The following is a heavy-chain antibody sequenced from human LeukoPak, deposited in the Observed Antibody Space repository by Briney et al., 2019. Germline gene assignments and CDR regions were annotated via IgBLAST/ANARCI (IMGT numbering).Heavy chain of an antibody. CDR1: GYTFTSYG. CDR3: AASRGRYCSGGSCYSVAEYFQH. Sequence: AASVKVSCKASGYTFTSYGISWVRQAPGQGLEWMGWISAYNGNTNYAQKLQGRVTMTTDTSTSTAYMELRSLGSDDTAVYYCAASRGRYCSGGSCYSVAEYFQHWGQGTLVTVSS. CDR2: ISAYNGNT. J-gene: IGHJ1*01. V-gene: IGHV1-18*01. D-gene: IGHD2-15*01.